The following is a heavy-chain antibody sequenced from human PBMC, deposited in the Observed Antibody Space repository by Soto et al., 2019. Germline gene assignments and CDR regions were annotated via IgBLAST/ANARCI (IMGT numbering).Heavy chain of an antibody. CDR1: GGSISSSSYY. CDR3: ARHSRELKVSPFDP. V-gene: IGHV4-39*01. Sequence: QLQLQESGPGLVKPSETLSLTCTVSGGSISSSSYYWGWIRQPPGKGLEWIGSIYYSGSTYYNPSLKSRVTISVDTSKNQFSLKLSSVTAADTAVYYCARHSRELKVSPFDPWGQGTLVTVSS. J-gene: IGHJ5*02. D-gene: IGHD1-26*01. CDR2: IYYSGST.